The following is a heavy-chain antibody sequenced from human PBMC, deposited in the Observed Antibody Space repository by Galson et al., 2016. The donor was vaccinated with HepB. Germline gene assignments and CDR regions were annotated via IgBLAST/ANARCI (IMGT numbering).Heavy chain of an antibody. J-gene: IGHJ5*02. CDR2: IYYSGST. CDR3: AGDVDTASNWFDP. V-gene: IGHV4-31*03. CDR1: GGSIRSGGYY. D-gene: IGHD5-18*01. Sequence: LSLTCTVSGGSIRSGGYYWSWIRQHPGKGLEWIGYIYYSGSTYYNPSLKSRVTISVDTSKNQFSLRLSSVTAADTAVYYCAGDVDTASNWFDPWGQGTLVTVSS.